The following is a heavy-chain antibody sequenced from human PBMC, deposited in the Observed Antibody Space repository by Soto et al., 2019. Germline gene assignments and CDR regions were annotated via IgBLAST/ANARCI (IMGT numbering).Heavy chain of an antibody. CDR1: GYTFTSYD. D-gene: IGHD3-16*01. CDR3: ARGLKITFGGVISDAFDI. J-gene: IGHJ3*02. V-gene: IGHV1-8*01. Sequence: ASVKVSCTASGYTFTSYDINWVRQATGQGLEWMGWMNPNSGNTGYAQKFQGRVTMTRNTSISTAYMELSSLRSEDTAVYYCARGLKITFGGVISDAFDIWGQGTMVTVSS. CDR2: MNPNSGNT.